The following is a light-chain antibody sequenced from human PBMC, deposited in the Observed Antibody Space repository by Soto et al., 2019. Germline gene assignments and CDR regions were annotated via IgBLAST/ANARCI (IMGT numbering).Light chain of an antibody. V-gene: IGLV2-14*01. J-gene: IGLJ1*01. CDR2: DVS. CDR3: SSYTSSSTLV. Sequence: QAVVTQPASVSGSPGQSITISCTGTSSDVGAYNSVAWYQHNPGKAPKLMIYDVSNRSSGVSSRFSGSKSANTASLSISGLQADDEADYYCSSYTSSSTLVFGTGTKLTVL. CDR1: SSDVGAYNS.